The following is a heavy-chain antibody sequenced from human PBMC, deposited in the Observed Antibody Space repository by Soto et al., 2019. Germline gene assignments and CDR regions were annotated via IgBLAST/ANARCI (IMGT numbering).Heavy chain of an antibody. D-gene: IGHD2-21*02. CDR1: GGSISSGGYY. CDR3: ARDDSEYYYGVDV. Sequence: PSETLSLTCTVSGGSISSGGYYWSWIRQHPGKGLEWIGYIYYSGSTYYNPSLKSRVTISVDTSKNQFSLKLSSVTAADTAVYYCARDDSEYYYGVDVWGQGTTVTVSS. CDR2: IYYSGST. V-gene: IGHV4-31*03. J-gene: IGHJ6*02.